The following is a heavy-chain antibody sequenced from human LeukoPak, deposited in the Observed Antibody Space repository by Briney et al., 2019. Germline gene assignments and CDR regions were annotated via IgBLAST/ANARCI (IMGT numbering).Heavy chain of an antibody. V-gene: IGHV1-2*02. D-gene: IGHD2-2*01. Sequence: GASVKVSCKASGYTFTGYYMHWVRQAPGQGLGWMGWINPNSGGTNYAQKFQGRVTMTRDTSISTAYMELSRLRSGDTAVYYCAREGGYCSSTSCLNWFDPWGQGTLVTVSS. J-gene: IGHJ5*02. CDR3: AREGGYCSSTSCLNWFDP. CDR2: INPNSGGT. CDR1: GYTFTGYY.